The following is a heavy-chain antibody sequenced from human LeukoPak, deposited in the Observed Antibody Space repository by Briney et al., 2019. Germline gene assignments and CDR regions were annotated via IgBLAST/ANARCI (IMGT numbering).Heavy chain of an antibody. CDR3: ARVDSPDYYDSSGYYYYYYYMDV. CDR1: GFTFSSYS. D-gene: IGHD3-22*01. Sequence: PGGSLRLSCAASGFTFSSYSMNWVRQAPGKGLEWVSYISSSSSTIYYADSVKGRLTISRDNAKNSLYLQMNSLRAEDTAVYYCARVDSPDYYDSSGYYYYYYYMDVWGKGTTVTVSS. V-gene: IGHV3-48*04. J-gene: IGHJ6*03. CDR2: ISSSSSTI.